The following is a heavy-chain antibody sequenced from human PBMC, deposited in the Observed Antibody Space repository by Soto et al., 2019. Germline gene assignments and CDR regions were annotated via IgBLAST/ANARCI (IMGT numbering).Heavy chain of an antibody. Sequence: SVKVSCKASVGTFSSYAISWVRQAPGQGLEWMGGIIPIFGTANYAQKFQGRVTITADESTSTAYMELSSLRPEDTAVYYCAREGYYDILTGSAPFDYWGQGTLVTVSS. CDR1: VGTFSSYA. CDR2: IIPIFGTA. J-gene: IGHJ4*02. V-gene: IGHV1-69*13. D-gene: IGHD3-9*01. CDR3: AREGYYDILTGSAPFDY.